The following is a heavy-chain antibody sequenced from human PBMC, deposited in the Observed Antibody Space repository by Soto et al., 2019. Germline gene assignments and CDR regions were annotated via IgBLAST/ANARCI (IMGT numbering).Heavy chain of an antibody. J-gene: IGHJ4*02. Sequence: SETLSLTCAVSSGSISSSNWWSWVRQPPGKGLEWIGEIYHSGSTNYNPSLKSRVTISVDTSKNQFSLKLSSVTAADTAVYYCARVRYSYGYYFDYWGQGTLVTVSS. CDR3: ARVRYSYGYYFDY. D-gene: IGHD5-18*01. V-gene: IGHV4-4*02. CDR1: SGSISSSNW. CDR2: IYHSGST.